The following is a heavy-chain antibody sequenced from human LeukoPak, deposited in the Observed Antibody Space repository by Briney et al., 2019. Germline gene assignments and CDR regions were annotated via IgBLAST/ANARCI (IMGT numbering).Heavy chain of an antibody. CDR3: ARGLTRDYYYYMDV. Sequence: PGGSLRLSCAASGFTFSSYWMSWVRQAPGKGLEWVANIKQDGSEKYYVDSVKGRFTISRDNAKNSLYLQMNSLRAEDTAVYYCARGLTRDYYYYMDVRGKGTTVTVSS. CDR1: GFTFSSYW. V-gene: IGHV3-7*01. CDR2: IKQDGSEK. D-gene: IGHD2-21*01. J-gene: IGHJ6*03.